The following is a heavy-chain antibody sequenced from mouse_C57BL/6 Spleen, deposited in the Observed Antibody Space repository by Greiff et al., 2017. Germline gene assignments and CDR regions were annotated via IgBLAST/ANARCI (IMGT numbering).Heavy chain of an antibody. CDR2: IDPSDSYT. V-gene: IGHV1-50*01. J-gene: IGHJ3*01. CDR3: ARDYYGSSFAY. CDR1: GYTFTSYW. Sequence: QVQLKQPGAELVKPGASVKLSCKASGYTFTSYWMQWVKQRPGQGLEWIGEIDPSDSYTNYNQKFKGKATLTVDTSSSPAYMQLSSLTSEDSAVYYCARDYYGSSFAYWGQGTLVTVSA. D-gene: IGHD1-1*01.